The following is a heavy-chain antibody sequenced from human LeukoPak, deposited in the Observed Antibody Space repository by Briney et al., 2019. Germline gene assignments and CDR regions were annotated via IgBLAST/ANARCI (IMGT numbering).Heavy chain of an antibody. Sequence: GGSLRLSCAASGFTFDDYALHWVRQAPGRGLEWVSAISWNTDNLDYADSVRGRFTISRDNAKKSLYLQMNSLRAEDTAVYYCGRGEYGGFDYKYWGKETLVTVS. CDR1: GFTFDDYA. V-gene: IGHV3-9*01. CDR2: ISWNTDNL. CDR3: GRGEYGGFDYKY. J-gene: IGHJ4*02. D-gene: IGHD5-12*01.